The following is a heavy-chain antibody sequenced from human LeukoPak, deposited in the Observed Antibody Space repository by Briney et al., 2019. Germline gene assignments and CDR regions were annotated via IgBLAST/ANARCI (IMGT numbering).Heavy chain of an antibody. D-gene: IGHD6-6*01. CDR1: GGSISSGSYY. Sequence: SSQTLSLTCTVSGGSISSGSYYWSWIRQPAGKGLEWIGRIYTSGSTNYNPSLKSRVTISVDTSKNQFSLKLSSVTAADTAVYYCAREPNIAARLNWFDPWGQGTLVTVSS. CDR2: IYTSGST. J-gene: IGHJ5*02. V-gene: IGHV4-61*02. CDR3: AREPNIAARLNWFDP.